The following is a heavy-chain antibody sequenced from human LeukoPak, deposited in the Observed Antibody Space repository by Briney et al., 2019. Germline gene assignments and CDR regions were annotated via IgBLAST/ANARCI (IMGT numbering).Heavy chain of an antibody. Sequence: GRSLRLSCAASGFTFSSYAMHWVRQAPGKGPEWVSVIYDGGITYYADSVKGRFTISRDDSKNTLHLQMNSLRVDDTAVYYCARDRDYSGSGSPDSWGQGTLVTVSS. V-gene: IGHV3-66*01. CDR3: ARDRDYSGSGSPDS. J-gene: IGHJ4*02. D-gene: IGHD3-10*01. CDR2: IYDGGIT. CDR1: GFTFSSYA.